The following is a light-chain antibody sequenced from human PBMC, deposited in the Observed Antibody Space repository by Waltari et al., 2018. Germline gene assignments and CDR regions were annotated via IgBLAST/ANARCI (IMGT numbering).Light chain of an antibody. CDR1: RLRKYH. J-gene: IGLJ3*02. CDR3: KSGDINGDHLEV. V-gene: IGLV3-19*01. CDR2: GKN. Sequence: SSELTQDPAVSVALGQTVRITCQGDRLRKYHASWYQQKPGQAPVLVIYGKNNRPSGIPDRFSGSSSGNTASLTITGAQAEDEADYFCKSGDINGDHLEVFGGGTELTVL.